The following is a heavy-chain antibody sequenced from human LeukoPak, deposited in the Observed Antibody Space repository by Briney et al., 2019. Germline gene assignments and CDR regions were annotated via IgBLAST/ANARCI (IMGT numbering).Heavy chain of an antibody. D-gene: IGHD5-12*01. CDR2: INNRGTT. V-gene: IGHV4-34*01. Sequence: SVTLSLTCAVSGGSLSPHYWSWIRRPLGKGLEWIGEINNRGTTNYSPSLRGRATISVDTSKNQFSLRLTSVTAADTAMYYCARVPLWWLTPFDFWGQGTLATVSS. CDR1: GGSLSPHY. CDR3: ARVPLWWLTPFDF. J-gene: IGHJ4*02.